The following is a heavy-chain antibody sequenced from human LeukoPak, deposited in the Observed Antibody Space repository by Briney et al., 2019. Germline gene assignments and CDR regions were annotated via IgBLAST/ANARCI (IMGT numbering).Heavy chain of an antibody. CDR1: GFTFSSYG. CDR2: IRYDGSNK. CDR3: AKVEVSVVRGVIDFDY. D-gene: IGHD3-10*01. Sequence: GGSPRLSCAASGFTFSSYGMHWVRQAPGKGLEWVAFIRYDGSNKYYADSVRGRFTISRDNSKNTLYLQMNSLRAEDTAVYYCAKVEVSVVRGVIDFDYWGQGTLVTVSS. J-gene: IGHJ4*02. V-gene: IGHV3-30*02.